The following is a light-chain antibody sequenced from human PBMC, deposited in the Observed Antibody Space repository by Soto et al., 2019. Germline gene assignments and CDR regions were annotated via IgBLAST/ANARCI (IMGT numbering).Light chain of an antibody. J-gene: IGKJ4*01. V-gene: IGKV3-11*01. CDR2: DAS. CDR1: QSVSSY. Sequence: EIVLPQSPATLSLSPGEGATLSCRASQSVSSYLAWYQQKPGQAPRLLIYDASNRATGIPARFSGSGSGTDFTLTISSLEPEDFAVYYCQQRSNWLGTFGGGTKVEIK. CDR3: QQRSNWLGT.